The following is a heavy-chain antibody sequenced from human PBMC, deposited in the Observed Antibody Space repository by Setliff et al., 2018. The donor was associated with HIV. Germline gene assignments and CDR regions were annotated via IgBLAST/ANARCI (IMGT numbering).Heavy chain of an antibody. CDR3: TTDEWN. J-gene: IGHJ4*02. Sequence: PGGSLRLSCAASGLLFTNAWMSWVRQAPGKGLEWVGLIENGGTTHYTAPVKGRFTISRDDSKNMVYLEMNSLQTDDTAVYYCTTDEWNWGRGTLVTVSS. CDR1: GLLFTNAW. D-gene: IGHD3-3*01. V-gene: IGHV3-15*04. CDR2: IENGGTT.